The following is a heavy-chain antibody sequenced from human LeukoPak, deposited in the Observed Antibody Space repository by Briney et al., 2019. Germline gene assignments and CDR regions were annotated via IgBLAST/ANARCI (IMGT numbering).Heavy chain of an antibody. CDR1: GFTFSSYA. D-gene: IGHD3-10*01. J-gene: IGHJ4*02. Sequence: GGSLRLSCAASGFTFSSYAMSWVRQAPGKGLEWVSSISGNGGSTYYADSVKGRFTISRDFSKNTLYLQMNSLRAEDTAVYYCAKNRRAPMATYYFDYWGQGTLVTVSS. V-gene: IGHV3-23*01. CDR3: AKNRRAPMATYYFDY. CDR2: ISGNGGST.